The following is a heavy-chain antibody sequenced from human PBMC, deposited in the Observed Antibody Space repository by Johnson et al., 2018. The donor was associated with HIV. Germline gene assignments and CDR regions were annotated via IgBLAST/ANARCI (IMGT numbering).Heavy chain of an antibody. Sequence: VQLMESGGGVARPGGSLRLSCAASGFTFSSYWISWVRQAPGKGLEWVANIKQDGSEKYYVVSVKGRFTIPRDNAKKSLYLQMKSLRAEDTAVYYCAREIVGATGRTQDDVVDIWGQGTMVTVSS. CDR1: GFTFSSYW. CDR2: IKQDGSEK. D-gene: IGHD1-26*01. J-gene: IGHJ3*02. V-gene: IGHV3-7*05. CDR3: AREIVGATGRTQDDVVDI.